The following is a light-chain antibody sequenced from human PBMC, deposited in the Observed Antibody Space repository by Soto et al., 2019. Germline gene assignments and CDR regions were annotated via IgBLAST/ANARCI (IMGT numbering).Light chain of an antibody. CDR3: QSYDSSLSAVV. Sequence: QSVLTQPPSVCGAPGQRVTISCTGSSSNIGAGYDVHWYQQVPGTAPKVLIYGNSNRPSGVPDRFSGSKSGTSASLAITGLQAEDEADYYCQSYDSSLSAVVFGGGTKLTVL. V-gene: IGLV1-40*01. CDR1: SSNIGAGYD. CDR2: GNS. J-gene: IGLJ2*01.